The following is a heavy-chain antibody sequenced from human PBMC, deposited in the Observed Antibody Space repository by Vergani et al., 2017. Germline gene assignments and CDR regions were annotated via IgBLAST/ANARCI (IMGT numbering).Heavy chain of an antibody. CDR3: ARAYYYDSSGKGLGGHYFDY. V-gene: IGHV3-23*04. J-gene: IGHJ4*02. D-gene: IGHD3-22*01. CDR2: ISGSGGST. Sequence: VQLVESGGGVVQPGRSLRLSCAASGFTFSSYAMSWVRQAPGKGLEWVSAISGSGGSTYYADSVKGRFTISRDNSKNTLYLQMNSLRAEDTAGYYCARAYYYDSSGKGLGGHYFDYWGQGTLVTVSS. CDR1: GFTFSSYA.